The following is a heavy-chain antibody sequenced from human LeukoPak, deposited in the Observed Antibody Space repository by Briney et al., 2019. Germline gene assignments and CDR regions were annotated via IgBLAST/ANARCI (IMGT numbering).Heavy chain of an antibody. CDR1: GYSISTYW. D-gene: IGHD5-18*01. Sequence: GESLKISCKGSGYSISTYWIGWVRQMPGKGLEWMGIIYPGDSDSYYSPSFQGQVTISADKTLSTTYLHWSSLKASDTAMYYCAFGYNYGDYFDYWGQGTLVTVSS. CDR2: IYPGDSDS. CDR3: AFGYNYGDYFDY. J-gene: IGHJ4*02. V-gene: IGHV5-51*01.